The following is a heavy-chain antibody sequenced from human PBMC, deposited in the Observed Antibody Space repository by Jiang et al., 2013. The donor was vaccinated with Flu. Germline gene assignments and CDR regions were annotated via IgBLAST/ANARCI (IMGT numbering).Heavy chain of an antibody. D-gene: IGHD3-16*01. J-gene: IGHJ3*02. Sequence: SVSSNSAGWNWIRQSPSRGLEWLGRTYYRSKWFNDYAVSVKSRITINPDTSKNQFSLQLNSVTPEDTAVYYCVRGGGALDIWGQGTMVTVSS. CDR3: VRGGGALDI. CDR1: SVSSNSAG. CDR2: TYYRSKWFN. V-gene: IGHV6-1*01.